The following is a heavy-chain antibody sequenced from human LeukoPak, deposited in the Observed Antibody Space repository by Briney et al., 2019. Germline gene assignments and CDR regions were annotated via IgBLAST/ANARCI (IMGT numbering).Heavy chain of an antibody. CDR3: ARSPYSSGWPTAFDY. J-gene: IGHJ4*02. CDR1: GYTFSSYW. V-gene: IGHV3-13*01. Sequence: GGSLRLSCAASGYTFSSYWMHWVRQATGKGLEWVSAIGTAGDTYYPGSVKGRFTISRENAKNSLYLQMNSLRAGDTAVYYCARSPYSSGWPTAFDYWGQGTLVTVSS. CDR2: IGTAGDT. D-gene: IGHD6-19*01.